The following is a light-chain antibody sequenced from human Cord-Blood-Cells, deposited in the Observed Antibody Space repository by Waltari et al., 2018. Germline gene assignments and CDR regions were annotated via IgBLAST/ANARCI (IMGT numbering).Light chain of an antibody. J-gene: IGKJ2*01. CDR2: AAS. V-gene: IGKV1-39*01. Sequence: TQLTHSPSSLPASLGNRATIPCRASQSISSYLNWYKQNRGKAPELLVYAASSLQSGVPSRFISSGAGADFTLSISSLRPRSCETYYCRQSYRTPAYTFSQGTKLEMK. CDR3: RQSYRTPAYT. CDR1: QSISSY.